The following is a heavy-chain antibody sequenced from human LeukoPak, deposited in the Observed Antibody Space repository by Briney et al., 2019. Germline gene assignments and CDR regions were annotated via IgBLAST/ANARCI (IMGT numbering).Heavy chain of an antibody. CDR3: VREANVYSGYFLDAFDI. D-gene: IGHD5-12*01. V-gene: IGHV4-34*01. CDR1: GGSFSGYY. CDR2: INHSGST. Sequence: SETLSLTCAVYGGSFSGYYWSWIRQPPGKGLEWIGEINHSGSTNYNPSLKSRVTISVDTSKNQFSLKLSSVTAADTAVYYCVREANVYSGYFLDAFDIWGQGTLVTVSS. J-gene: IGHJ3*02.